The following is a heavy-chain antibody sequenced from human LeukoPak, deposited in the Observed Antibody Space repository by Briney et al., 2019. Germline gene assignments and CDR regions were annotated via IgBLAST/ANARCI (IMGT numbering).Heavy chain of an antibody. J-gene: IGHJ4*02. CDR2: MSYDGSNI. D-gene: IGHD6-19*01. V-gene: IGHV3-30-3*01. CDR3: ARVYSSGWSLPFEY. CDR1: GFTFSTYS. Sequence: GGSLRLSCAASGFTFSTYSMHWVRQAPGKGLEWVAVMSYDGSNIYYADSVKGRFTISRDNSKNTLYLQMSSLRAEDTAIYYCARVYSSGWSLPFEYWGQGTLVTVSS.